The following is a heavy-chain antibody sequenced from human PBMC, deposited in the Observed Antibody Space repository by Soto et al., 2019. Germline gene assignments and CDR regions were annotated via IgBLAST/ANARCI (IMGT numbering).Heavy chain of an antibody. D-gene: IGHD6-19*01. CDR2: ISYDGSNK. Sequence: GGSLRLSCAASGFTFSSYAMHWVRQAPGKGLEWVAVISYDGSNKYYADSVKGRFTISRDNSKNTLYLQMNSLRAEDTAVYYCARALSSGWPNDYWGQGTLVTVSS. J-gene: IGHJ4*02. V-gene: IGHV3-30-3*01. CDR1: GFTFSSYA. CDR3: ARALSSGWPNDY.